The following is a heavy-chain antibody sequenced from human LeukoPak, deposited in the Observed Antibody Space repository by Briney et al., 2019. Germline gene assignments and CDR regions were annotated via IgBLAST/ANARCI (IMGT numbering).Heavy chain of an antibody. Sequence: AGGSLRLSCAASGFTFSSYAVSWVRQAPGKGLEWVSAISGSGGSTYYADSVKGRFTISRDNSKNTLYLQMNSLRAEDTAVYYCAKNKAVAGIVDYWGQGTLVTVSS. CDR1: GFTFSSYA. J-gene: IGHJ4*02. D-gene: IGHD6-19*01. V-gene: IGHV3-23*01. CDR2: ISGSGGST. CDR3: AKNKAVAGIVDY.